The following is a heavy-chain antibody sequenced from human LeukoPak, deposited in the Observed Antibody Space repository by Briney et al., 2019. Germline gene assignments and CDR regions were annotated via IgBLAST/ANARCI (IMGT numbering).Heavy chain of an antibody. V-gene: IGHV1-18*01. CDR2: ISAYNGNT. J-gene: IGHJ5*02. Sequence: ASVKVSCKASGYTFTSYGISWVRQAPGQGLEWMGWISAYNGNTNYAQKLQGRVTMTTDTSTSTAYMELRSLRSDDTAVYYCARDGRIAAALRYAINWFDPRGQGTLVTVSS. CDR1: GYTFTSYG. D-gene: IGHD6-13*01. CDR3: ARDGRIAAALRYAINWFDP.